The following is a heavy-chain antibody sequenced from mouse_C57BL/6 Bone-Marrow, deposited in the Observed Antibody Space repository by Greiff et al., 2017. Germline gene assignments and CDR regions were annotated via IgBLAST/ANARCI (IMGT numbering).Heavy chain of an antibody. CDR3: TTGLLLQFAY. D-gene: IGHD1-1*01. Sequence: LVESGAELVRPGASVKLSCTASGFNIKDDYMHWVKQRPEQGLEWIGWIDPENGDTEYASKFQGKATITADTSSNTAYLQLSSLTSEDTAVYYCTTGLLLQFAYWGQGTLVTVSA. CDR1: GFNIKDDY. V-gene: IGHV14-4*01. CDR2: IDPENGDT. J-gene: IGHJ3*01.